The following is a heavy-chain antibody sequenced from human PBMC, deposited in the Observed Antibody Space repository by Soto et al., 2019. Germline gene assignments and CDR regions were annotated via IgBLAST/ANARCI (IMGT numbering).Heavy chain of an antibody. J-gene: IGHJ4*02. D-gene: IGHD3-10*01. Sequence: ASETLSLTCTVSGGSISSGGYYWSWIRQHPGKGLEWIGYIYYSGSTYYNPSLKSRVTISVDTSKNQFSLKLSSVTAADTAVYYCAATMVRDQHHAYRGQRTLVTVSS. CDR3: AATMVRDQHHAY. CDR1: GGSISSGGYY. V-gene: IGHV4-31*03. CDR2: IYYSGST.